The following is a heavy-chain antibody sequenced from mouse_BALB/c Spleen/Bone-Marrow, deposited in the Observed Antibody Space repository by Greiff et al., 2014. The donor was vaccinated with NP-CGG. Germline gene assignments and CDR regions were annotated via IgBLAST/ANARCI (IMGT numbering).Heavy chain of an antibody. D-gene: IGHD3-1*01. CDR3: ARNHRGYYFDY. V-gene: IGHV2-2*02. Sequence: QVQLQQSGPGLVQPSQSLSITCTVSGFSLSSYGVHWVRQSPGKGLEWLGVIWSGGSTDYNAAFISRLTISKDNSKSQGFFKMTSLQANDTAIYYCARNHRGYYFDYWGQGTTLTVSS. CDR2: IWSGGST. J-gene: IGHJ2*01. CDR1: GFSLSSYG.